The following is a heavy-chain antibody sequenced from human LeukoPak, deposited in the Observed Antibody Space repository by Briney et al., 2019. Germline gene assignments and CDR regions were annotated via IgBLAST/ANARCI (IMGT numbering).Heavy chain of an antibody. Sequence: GASVKVSCKASGYTFTSYYMHWVRQAPGQGLEWMGIINPSGGSTSYAQKFQGRVTMTRDTSTSTVYMELSSLRSEDTAVYYCAREGFCTDGVCYEGFMCYWGQGTLVTVSS. D-gene: IGHD2-8*01. CDR2: INPSGGST. V-gene: IGHV1-46*01. J-gene: IGHJ4*02. CDR1: GYTFTSYY. CDR3: AREGFCTDGVCYEGFMCY.